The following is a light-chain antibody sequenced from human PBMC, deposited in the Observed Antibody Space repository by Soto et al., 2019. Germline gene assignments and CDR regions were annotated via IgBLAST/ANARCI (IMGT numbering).Light chain of an antibody. V-gene: IGLV6-57*04. CDR3: QSYDSSNHLV. Sequence: NFMLTQPHSVSESPGKTVTISCTRSSGSIASNYVQWYQQRPGSAPTTVIYEDNQRPSGIPDRFSGSIDSSSNSASLTISGRKTEDEADYYCQSYDSSNHLVFGGGTKLTAL. J-gene: IGLJ2*01. CDR1: SGSIASNY. CDR2: EDN.